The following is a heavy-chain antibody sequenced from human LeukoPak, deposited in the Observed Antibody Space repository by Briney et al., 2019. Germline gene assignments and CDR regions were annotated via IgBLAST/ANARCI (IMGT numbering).Heavy chain of an antibody. V-gene: IGHV1-69*05. CDR2: IIPIFGTA. CDR1: GYTFTSYG. CDR3: ARAPFYYDSSGYPDY. D-gene: IGHD3-22*01. J-gene: IGHJ4*02. Sequence: ASVKVSCKASGYTFTSYGISWVRQAPGQGLEWMGGIIPIFGTANYAQKFQGRVTITTDESTSTAYMELSSLRSEDTAVYYCARAPFYYDSSGYPDYWGQGTLVTVSS.